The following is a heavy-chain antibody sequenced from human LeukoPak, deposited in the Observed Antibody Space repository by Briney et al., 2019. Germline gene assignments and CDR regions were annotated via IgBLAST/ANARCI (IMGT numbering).Heavy chain of an antibody. Sequence: ASVKVSCKASAYTFSNYLIHWVRQATGQGLEWMGWMNPNSGNTGYAQKFQGRVTMTRNTSISTAYMELSSLRSEDTAVYYCARDGLLNGMDVWGQGTTVTVSS. CDR3: ARDGLLNGMDV. CDR1: AYTFSNYL. V-gene: IGHV1-8*02. D-gene: IGHD2/OR15-2a*01. CDR2: MNPNSGNT. J-gene: IGHJ6*02.